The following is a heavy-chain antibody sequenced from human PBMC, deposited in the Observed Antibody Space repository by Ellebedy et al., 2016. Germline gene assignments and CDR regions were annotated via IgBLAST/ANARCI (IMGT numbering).Heavy chain of an antibody. CDR2: ISGSGDIT. Sequence: GGSLRLSCAASGFPFSSYGMSWVRQVPGKGLEWVSTISGSGDITHYTDSVTGRFSISRDNARNTLYLHMTSLRAEDTAVYYCAVDTRYNWNHVDKWGQGTLVTVSS. V-gene: IGHV3-23*01. CDR3: AVDTRYNWNHVDK. D-gene: IGHD1-14*01. CDR1: GFPFSSYG. J-gene: IGHJ4*02.